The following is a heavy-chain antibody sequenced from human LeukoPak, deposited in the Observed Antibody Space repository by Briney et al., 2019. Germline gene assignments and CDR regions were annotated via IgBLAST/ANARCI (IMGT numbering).Heavy chain of an antibody. Sequence: ASVKVSCKASGGTFSSYAISWVRQALGQGLEWMGWINPNSGGTNYAQKFQGRVTMTRDTSISTAYMELSRLRSDDTAVYYCARAAEVYYDFWSGPTNWFDPWGQGTLVTVSS. CDR2: INPNSGGT. CDR1: GGTFSSYA. J-gene: IGHJ5*02. D-gene: IGHD3-3*01. CDR3: ARAAEVYYDFWSGPTNWFDP. V-gene: IGHV1-2*02.